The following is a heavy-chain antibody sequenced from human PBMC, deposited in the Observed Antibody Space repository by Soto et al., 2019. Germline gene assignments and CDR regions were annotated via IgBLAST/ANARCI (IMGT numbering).Heavy chain of an antibody. J-gene: IGHJ4*02. V-gene: IGHV3-48*02. CDR2: ISSSSSTI. CDR3: ARDVRDLYYYDSSGYLPFDY. Sequence: LRLSCAASGFTFSSYSMNWVRQAPGKGLEWVSYISSSSSTIYYADSVKGRFTISRDNAKNSLYLQMNSLGDEDTAVYYRARDVRDLYYYDSSGYLPFDYWGQGTLVTDSS. CDR1: GFTFSSYS. D-gene: IGHD3-22*01.